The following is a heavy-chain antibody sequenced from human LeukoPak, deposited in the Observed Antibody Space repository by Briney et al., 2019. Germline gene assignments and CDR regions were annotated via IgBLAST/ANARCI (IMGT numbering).Heavy chain of an antibody. CDR3: ARRPIAVGWFDP. V-gene: IGHV4-39*01. Sequence: SETLSLTCSVSGGSISSSSSYWGWIRQPPGKGLEWIGSIYYSGSSFDNPALKSRVTISVDTSKNQFSLKLSSVTAADTAVYYCARRPIAVGWFDPWGQGTLVTVSS. J-gene: IGHJ5*02. CDR1: GGSISSSSSY. CDR2: IYYSGSS. D-gene: IGHD6-19*01.